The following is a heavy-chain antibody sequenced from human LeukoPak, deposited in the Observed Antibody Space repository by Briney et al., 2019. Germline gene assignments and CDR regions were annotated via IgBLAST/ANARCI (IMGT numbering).Heavy chain of an antibody. CDR1: GGSISSYY. J-gene: IGHJ4*02. Sequence: PSETLSLTCTVSGGSISSYYWSWIRQPPGKGLEWIGYIYYRGSTNYNPSLKSRVTISVDTSKNQFSLKLSSVTAADTAVYYCARVDDYGDYFFDYWGQGTLVTVSS. CDR2: IYYRGST. CDR3: ARVDDYGDYFFDY. D-gene: IGHD4-17*01. V-gene: IGHV4-59*01.